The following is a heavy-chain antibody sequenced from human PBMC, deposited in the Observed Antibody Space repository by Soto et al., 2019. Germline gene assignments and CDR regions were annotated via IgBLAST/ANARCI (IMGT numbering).Heavy chain of an antibody. CDR1: GFIFSDYY. D-gene: IGHD1-1*01. CDR2: TSQKGDFT. J-gene: IGHJ4*02. V-gene: IGHV3-11*05. CDR3: ARWNEGLDY. Sequence: QVQLVESGGGLVKPGGSLRLSCTASGFIFSDYYMSWIRQAPGKGLDWISYTSQKGDFTDYADSVSGRFTVSRDNAKNSLFLQVNSLRAEDTAVYYCARWNEGLDYWGQGSPVTVSS.